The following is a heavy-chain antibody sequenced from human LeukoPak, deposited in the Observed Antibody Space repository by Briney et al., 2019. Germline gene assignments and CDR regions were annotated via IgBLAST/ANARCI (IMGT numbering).Heavy chain of an antibody. CDR2: ISGSGGST. V-gene: IGHV3-23*01. CDR1: GFTLSSYA. CDR3: AKDFPPLYYYDSSGYDY. D-gene: IGHD3-22*01. Sequence: GGSLRLSCTASGFTLSSYAMSWVRQAPGKGLEWVSAISGSGGSTYYADSVKGRFTISRDNSKNTLYLQMNSLRAEDTAVYYCAKDFPPLYYYDSSGYDYWGQGTLVTVSS. J-gene: IGHJ4*02.